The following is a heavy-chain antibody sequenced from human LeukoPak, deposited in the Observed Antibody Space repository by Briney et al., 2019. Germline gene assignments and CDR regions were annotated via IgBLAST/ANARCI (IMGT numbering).Heavy chain of an antibody. V-gene: IGHV5-51*01. CDR2: IYPGDSDT. CDR3: ARMRQLWDWFDP. CDR1: GSSFTSYW. J-gene: IGHJ5*02. Sequence: RGGSLKISCKGSGSSFTSYWIGWGRQMPGKGLEWMGIIYPGDSDTRYSPSFQGQVTISADKSISTAYLQWSSLKASDTAMYYCARMRQLWDWFDPWGQGTLVTVSS. D-gene: IGHD6-6*01.